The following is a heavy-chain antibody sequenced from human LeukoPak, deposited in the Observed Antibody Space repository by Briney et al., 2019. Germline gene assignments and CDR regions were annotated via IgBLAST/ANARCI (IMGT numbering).Heavy chain of an antibody. CDR3: AKVDDHSNYETDY. V-gene: IGHV3-23*01. J-gene: IGHJ4*02. CDR1: GFTFSSYG. CDR2: ISSSGGST. D-gene: IGHD4-11*01. Sequence: GGSPRLSCAASGFTFSSYGMSWVRQAPGKGLEWVSGISSSGGSTYYADSVKGRFTISRDKSKNTLYLQMNSLRAEDTAVYYCAKVDDHSNYETDYWGQGILVTVSS.